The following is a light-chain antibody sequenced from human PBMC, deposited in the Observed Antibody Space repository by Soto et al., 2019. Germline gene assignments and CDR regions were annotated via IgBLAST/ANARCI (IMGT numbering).Light chain of an antibody. CDR1: SSDVGGYNY. V-gene: IGLV2-11*01. Sequence: QSALTQPRSVSGSPGQSVTISCTGTSSDVGGYNYVSWYQQHPGKAPKLMIYDVSKRPSGVPDRFSGSKSGNTASLTISGLQAEDDADYYCCSYAGSYSVVFGGGTKLTV. CDR3: CSYAGSYSVV. CDR2: DVS. J-gene: IGLJ2*01.